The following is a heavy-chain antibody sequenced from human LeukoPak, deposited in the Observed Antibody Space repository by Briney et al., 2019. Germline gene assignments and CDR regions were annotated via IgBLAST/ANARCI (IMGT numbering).Heavy chain of an antibody. CDR3: ARDWALIAAAAGGYYYGMDV. Sequence: GGSLRLSCVASGFTFSNHWLTWVRQAPGKGLEWVANIKQDGSQKYYVDSVKGRFTISRDNAKNSLYLQMNSLRAEDTAVYYCARDWALIAAAAGGYYYGMDVWGQGTTVTVSS. CDR2: IKQDGSQK. D-gene: IGHD6-13*01. V-gene: IGHV3-7*01. CDR1: GFTFSNHW. J-gene: IGHJ6*02.